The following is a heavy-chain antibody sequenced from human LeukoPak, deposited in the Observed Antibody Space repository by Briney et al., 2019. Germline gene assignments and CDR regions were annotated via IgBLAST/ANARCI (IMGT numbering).Heavy chain of an antibody. J-gene: IGHJ4*02. Sequence: GASVKVSCKVSGYTLTELSMHWVRQAPGKGLEWMGGFDPEDGETIYAQKFQGRVTMTEDTSTDTAYMELSSLRSEDTAVYYCATSPAHCSSTSCYCGFDYWGQGTLVTVSS. V-gene: IGHV1-24*01. CDR1: GYTLTELS. D-gene: IGHD2-2*01. CDR3: ATSPAHCSSTSCYCGFDY. CDR2: FDPEDGET.